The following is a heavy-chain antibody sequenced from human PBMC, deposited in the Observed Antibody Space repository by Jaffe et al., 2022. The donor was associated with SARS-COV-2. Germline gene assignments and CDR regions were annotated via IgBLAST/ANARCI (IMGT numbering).Heavy chain of an antibody. CDR1: GGTLDGYA. CDR2: TLLPFGLG. D-gene: IGHD3-10*01. V-gene: IGHV1-69*01. J-gene: IGHJ2*01. Sequence: QVQLVQSGAEVKKPGSSVKVSCKASGGTLDGYAISWLRQASGQGLEWMGGTLLPFGLGNSAQKFQDRVTITADESTRTVHMEMSNLRSEDTAVYYCATSVVRGILRGVNWYFDLWGPGTLVTVSS. CDR3: ATSVVRGILRGVNWYFDL.